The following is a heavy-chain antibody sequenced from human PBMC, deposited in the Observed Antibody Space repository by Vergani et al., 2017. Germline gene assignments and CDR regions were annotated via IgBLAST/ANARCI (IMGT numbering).Heavy chain of an antibody. CDR3: ARGLPYYDILTGQENNWFDP. D-gene: IGHD3-9*01. V-gene: IGHV4-30-4*01. Sequence: QVQLQESGPGLVKPSQTLSLTCTVSGGSISSGDYYWSWIRQPPGKGLEWIGYIYYSGVTYYNPSLKSRVTISVDTSKNQFSLKLSSVTAADTAVYYCARGLPYYDILTGQENNWFDPWGQGTLVTVSA. CDR2: IYYSGVT. CDR1: GGSISSGDYY. J-gene: IGHJ5*02.